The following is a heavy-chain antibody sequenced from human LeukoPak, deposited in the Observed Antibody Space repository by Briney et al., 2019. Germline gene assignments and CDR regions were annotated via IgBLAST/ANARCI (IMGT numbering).Heavy chain of an antibody. CDR3: ARDGRVATRVASYYYDSSGYYYTSPFDY. J-gene: IGHJ4*02. V-gene: IGHV1-69*06. CDR2: IIPIFGTA. D-gene: IGHD3-22*01. CDR1: GGTFSSYA. Sequence: GASVKVSCKASGGTFSSYAISWVRQAPGQGLEWMGGIIPIFGTANYAQKFQGRVTITADKSTSTAYMELSSLRSEDTAVYYCARDGRVATRVASYYYDSSGYYYTSPFDYWGQGTLVTVTS.